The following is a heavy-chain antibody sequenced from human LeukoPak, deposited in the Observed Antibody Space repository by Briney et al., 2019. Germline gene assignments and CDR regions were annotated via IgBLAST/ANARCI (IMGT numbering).Heavy chain of an antibody. CDR3: ARDLDGGPFDY. CDR2: ISSSSSYI. Sequence: PGGSLRLSCAASVFTFSSYSMNWVRQAPGKGLEWVSSISSSSSYIYYADSVKGRFTISRDTAKNSLYLQMNSLRAEDTAVYYCARDLDGGPFDYWGQGTLVTVSA. V-gene: IGHV3-21*01. CDR1: VFTFSSYS. J-gene: IGHJ4*02. D-gene: IGHD3/OR15-3a*01.